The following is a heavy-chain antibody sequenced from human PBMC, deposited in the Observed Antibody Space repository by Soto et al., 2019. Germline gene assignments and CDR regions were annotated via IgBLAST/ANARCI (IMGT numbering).Heavy chain of an antibody. CDR1: GFIFYTYW. CDR3: ARGLFTSAY. J-gene: IGHJ4*02. CDR2: IKQDGSEK. Sequence: WGSLRLSCVASGFIFYTYWITWVRQAPGKGLEWVASIKQDGSEKYYVDSVEGRFTISRDNAKNSLYLQMNSLRAEDTAVYYCARGLFTSAYWGQGTLVTVSS. D-gene: IGHD2-2*01. V-gene: IGHV3-7*01.